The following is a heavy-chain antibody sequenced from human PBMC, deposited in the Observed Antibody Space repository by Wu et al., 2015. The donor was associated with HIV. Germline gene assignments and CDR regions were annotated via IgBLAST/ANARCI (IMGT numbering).Heavy chain of an antibody. Sequence: QVQLVQSGAEVKKPGASVKVSCKASGYTFTGYYMHWVRQAPGQGLEWMGWINPNSGGTNYAQKFQGRVTMTRDTSISTAYMELSRLRSDDTAVYYCARERVDYDSGGYRAHRGYYFDYWARERWSSSLQ. CDR3: ARERVDYDSGGYRAHRGYYFDY. D-gene: IGHD3-22*01. CDR2: INPNSGGT. CDR1: GYTFTGYY. V-gene: IGHV1-2*02. J-gene: IGHJ4*02.